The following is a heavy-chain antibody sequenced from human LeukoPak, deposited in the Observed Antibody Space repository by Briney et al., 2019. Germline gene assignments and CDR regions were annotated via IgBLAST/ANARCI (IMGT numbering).Heavy chain of an antibody. Sequence: GRSLRLSCAASGFTFSSYAMHWVRQAPGKGLEWVAVISYDGSNKYYADSVKGRFTISRDNSKNTLYLQMNSLRAEDTAVYYCARDTMVRGVDYWGQGTLVTVSS. CDR1: GFTFSSYA. V-gene: IGHV3-30-3*01. CDR2: ISYDGSNK. D-gene: IGHD3-10*01. CDR3: ARDTMVRGVDY. J-gene: IGHJ4*02.